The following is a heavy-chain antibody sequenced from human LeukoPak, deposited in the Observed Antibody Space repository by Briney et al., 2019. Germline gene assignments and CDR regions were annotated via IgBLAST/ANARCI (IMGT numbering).Heavy chain of an antibody. CDR1: GFTVSSNY. CDR2: IYSGGST. Sequence: GGSLRLACAASGFTVSSNYMSWVRQAPGKGLEWVSVIYSGGSTYYADSVKGRFTISRDNSKNTLYLQMNSLRAEDTAVYYCASGSGSYRTPYYYMDVWGTGTTDTVSS. J-gene: IGHJ6*03. V-gene: IGHV3-53*01. CDR3: ASGSGSYRTPYYYMDV. D-gene: IGHD3-10*01.